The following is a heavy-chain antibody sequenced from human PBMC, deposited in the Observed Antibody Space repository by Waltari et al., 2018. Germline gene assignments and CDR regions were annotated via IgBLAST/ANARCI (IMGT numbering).Heavy chain of an antibody. J-gene: IGHJ4*02. CDR2: INHSGST. CDR3: ARTPGHPVRGVIINWRRGYFDY. D-gene: IGHD3-10*01. V-gene: IGHV4-34*01. Sequence: QVQLQQWGAGLLKPSETLSLTCAVYGGSFSGYYWSWIRQPPGQGLAWIGEINHSGSTNYNPSLRSRVTISVDTSKNQFSLKLSSVTAADTAVYYCARTPGHPVRGVIINWRRGYFDYWGQGTLVTVSS. CDR1: GGSFSGYY.